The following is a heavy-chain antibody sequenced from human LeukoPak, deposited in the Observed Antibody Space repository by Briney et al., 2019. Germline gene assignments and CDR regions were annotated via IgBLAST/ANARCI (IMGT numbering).Heavy chain of an antibody. CDR1: GYSFTGYY. D-gene: IGHD2-2*01. CDR3: ARGLTRAAIRSALWWFDS. CDR2: INPNSGGT. J-gene: IGHJ5*01. Sequence: ASVKVSCKASGYSFTGYYMHWVRLAPGQGLEWMGWINPNSGGTNYAQKFQGRVTMTRDTSISTAYMELSRLRSDDTAVYYCARGLTRAAIRSALWWFDSWGQGTLVTVSS. V-gene: IGHV1-2*02.